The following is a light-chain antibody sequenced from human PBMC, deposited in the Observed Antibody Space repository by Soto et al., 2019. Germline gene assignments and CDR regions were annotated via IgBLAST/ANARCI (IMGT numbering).Light chain of an antibody. Sequence: DIQMTQSPSSLSASIGDRVTITCRASQNVGTYLSWYQQKQGKAPKLLINVASTLQSGVPSRFSGRGSGTDFTLAIGSLQPEDFATYYCQQSSSTPQTFGGGTRVEIK. V-gene: IGKV1-39*01. J-gene: IGKJ4*01. CDR3: QQSSSTPQT. CDR2: VAS. CDR1: QNVGTY.